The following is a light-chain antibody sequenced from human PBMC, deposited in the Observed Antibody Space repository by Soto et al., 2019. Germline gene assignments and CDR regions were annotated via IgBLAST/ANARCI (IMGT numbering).Light chain of an antibody. V-gene: IGKV3-11*01. CDR2: DAS. CDR1: QRVRSS. CDR3: QQRSSWLLT. J-gene: IGKJ4*01. Sequence: EFVLTQSPATLSLSPGERATLSCRASQRVRSSLAWYQQKPGQAPRLLIYDASNRATGIPARFSGSGSGTDFTLTISSLEPEDFAVYYCQQRSSWLLTFGGGTKVEIK.